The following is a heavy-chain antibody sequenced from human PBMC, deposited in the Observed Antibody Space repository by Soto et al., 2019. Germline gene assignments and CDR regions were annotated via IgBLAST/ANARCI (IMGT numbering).Heavy chain of an antibody. D-gene: IGHD6-13*01. CDR3: ARDESSSWSPSNWFDP. CDR1: GGTFSSYT. Sequence: QVQLVQSGAEVKKPGSSVKVSCKASGGTFSSYTISWVRQAPGQGLEWMGRIIPILGIANYAQKFQGRVTITADKSTSTADMELSSLRSEDTAVYYCARDESSSWSPSNWFDPWGQGTLVTVSS. V-gene: IGHV1-69*08. CDR2: IIPILGIA. J-gene: IGHJ5*02.